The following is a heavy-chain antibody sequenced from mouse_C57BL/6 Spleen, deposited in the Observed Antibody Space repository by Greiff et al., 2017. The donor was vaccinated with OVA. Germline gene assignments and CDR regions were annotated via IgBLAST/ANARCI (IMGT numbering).Heavy chain of an antibody. CDR3: ARKGDYQYYYAMDY. J-gene: IGHJ4*01. D-gene: IGHD2-4*01. CDR2: IDPSDSYT. V-gene: IGHV1-50*01. CDR1: GYTFTSYW. Sequence: QVQLQQPGAELVKPGASVKLSCKASGYTFTSYWMQWVKQRPGQGLEWIGEIDPSDSYTNYNQKFKGKATLTVDTSSSTADMQLSRLTSEDAAVYYCARKGDYQYYYAMDYWGQGTSVTVSS.